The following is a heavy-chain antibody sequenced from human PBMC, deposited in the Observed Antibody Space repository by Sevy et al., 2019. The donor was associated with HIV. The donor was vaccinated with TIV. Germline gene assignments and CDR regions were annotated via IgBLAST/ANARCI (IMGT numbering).Heavy chain of an antibody. CDR2: INYSGIT. J-gene: IGHJ4*02. V-gene: IGHV4-39*01. D-gene: IGHD6-19*01. Sequence: SETLSLTCTVSGASISSSGYYWGWIRQPPGKGLQWIASINYSGITFYNPSLKSRRTISADTSKNQFSLDLNPRTAAETAIDYDAGPVVTYNIGWSYYDYWGQGTVVTVSS. CDR3: AGPVVTYNIGWSYYDY. CDR1: GASISSSGYY.